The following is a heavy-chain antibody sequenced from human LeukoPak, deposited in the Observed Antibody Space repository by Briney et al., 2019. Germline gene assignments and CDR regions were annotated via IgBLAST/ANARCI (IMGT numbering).Heavy chain of an antibody. J-gene: IGHJ3*02. D-gene: IGHD3-22*01. Sequence: GGSLRLSCAASGFTFSNYEMNWVRQAPGKGLEWVGRIKSKTDGGTTDYAAPVKGRFTISRDDSKNTLYLQMNSLKTEDTAVYYCTTYYYDSSGYQHQDAFDIWGQGTMVTVSS. CDR3: TTYYYDSSGYQHQDAFDI. V-gene: IGHV3-15*01. CDR1: GFTFSNYE. CDR2: IKSKTDGGTT.